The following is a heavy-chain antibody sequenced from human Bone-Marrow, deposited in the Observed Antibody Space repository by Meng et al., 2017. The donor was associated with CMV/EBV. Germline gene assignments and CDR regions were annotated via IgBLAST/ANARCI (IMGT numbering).Heavy chain of an antibody. J-gene: IGHJ4*02. CDR1: GFTFSSYS. D-gene: IGHD4-11*01. CDR3: AREAYGSNYGDH. V-gene: IGHV3-21*01. CDR2: ISSGSSSYI. Sequence: GESLKISCAASGFTFSSYSMKWVRQAPGKGLEWVSSISSGSSSYIYYADSVKGRFTISRDNAKDSLYLQMSSLRGEDTAVYYCAREAYGSNYGDHWGQGPRVTSSS.